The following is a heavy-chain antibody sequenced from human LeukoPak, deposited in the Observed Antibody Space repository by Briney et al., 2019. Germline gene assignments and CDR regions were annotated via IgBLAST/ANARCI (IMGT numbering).Heavy chain of an antibody. V-gene: IGHV3-74*01. J-gene: IGHJ5*02. D-gene: IGHD2-21*02. Sequence: PGGSLRLSCAVSGFTFSTYWMHWVRHAPGKGLVWVSRISSDGGSTTYADSVKGRFTISRDNAKNTLFLQMNSLRADDTAVYYCARSPNCGGDCSWGQGTLVTVSS. CDR2: ISSDGGST. CDR1: GFTFSTYW. CDR3: ARSPNCGGDCS.